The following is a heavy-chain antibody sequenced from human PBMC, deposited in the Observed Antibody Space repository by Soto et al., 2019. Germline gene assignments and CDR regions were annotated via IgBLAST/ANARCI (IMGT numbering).Heavy chain of an antibody. D-gene: IGHD4-17*01. CDR1: GFTFSSYA. CDR2: ISGSGGST. Sequence: HPGGSLRLSCAASGFTFSSYATSWVRQAPGKGLEWVSAISGSGGSTYYADSVKGRFTISRDNSKNTLYLQMNSLRAEDTAVYYCAKDLDYGDYRFDYWGQGTLVTVSS. V-gene: IGHV3-23*01. CDR3: AKDLDYGDYRFDY. J-gene: IGHJ4*02.